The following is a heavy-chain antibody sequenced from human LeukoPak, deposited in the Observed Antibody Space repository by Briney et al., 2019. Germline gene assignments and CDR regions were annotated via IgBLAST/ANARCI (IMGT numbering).Heavy chain of an antibody. CDR3: ARATRITMVRGVITSYYFDY. Sequence: GGSLRLSCAASGFTFSSYSMNWVRQAPGKGLEWVSSISSSSSYIYYADSVKGRFTISRDNAKNSPYLQMNSLRAEDTAVYYCARATRITMVRGVITSYYFDYWGQGTLVTVSS. V-gene: IGHV3-21*01. CDR2: ISSSSSYI. J-gene: IGHJ4*02. CDR1: GFTFSSYS. D-gene: IGHD3-10*01.